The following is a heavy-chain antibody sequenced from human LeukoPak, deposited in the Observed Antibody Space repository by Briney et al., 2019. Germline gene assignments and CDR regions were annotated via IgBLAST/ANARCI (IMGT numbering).Heavy chain of an antibody. CDR2: ISVRSNYR. J-gene: IGHJ4*02. D-gene: IGHD3-22*01. CDR1: VDSFSDFS. Sequence: GGSLTLSCAASVDSFSDFSVNWVRQAPGKGLEWVSSISVRSNYRYYADSARGRFTISRDDARDSLFLQMNSLRAEDTAVYFCIRLRRNNDRSGYYYYYDYWGQGTLVTVSS. CDR3: IRLRRNNDRSGYYYYYDY. V-gene: IGHV3-21*01.